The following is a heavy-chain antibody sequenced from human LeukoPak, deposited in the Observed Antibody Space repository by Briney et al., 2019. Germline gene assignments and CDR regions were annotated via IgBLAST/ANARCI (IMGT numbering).Heavy chain of an antibody. Sequence: PSETLSLTCTVSGGSTSSYYWSWIRQPPGKGLEWIGYIYTSGSTNYNPSLKCRVTISVDTSKNQFSLKLSSVTAADTAVYYCARRVLRRLDSDYFDYWGQGTLVTVSS. D-gene: IGHD5-18*01. CDR3: ARRVLRRLDSDYFDY. CDR2: IYTSGST. J-gene: IGHJ4*02. CDR1: GGSTSSYY. V-gene: IGHV4-4*09.